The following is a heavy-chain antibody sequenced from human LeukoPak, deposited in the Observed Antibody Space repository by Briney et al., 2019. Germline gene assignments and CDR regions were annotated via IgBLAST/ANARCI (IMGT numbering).Heavy chain of an antibody. Sequence: PGGSLRLSCAASGFRFSSYWMHWVRQAPGKGLVWVSRIDSYGSGTTYADSVKGRFTISRDNAKNTLYLQMNSLSAEDTAIYDCVRDGDGDYPVDSWGQGTLVTVSS. V-gene: IGHV3-74*01. CDR2: IDSYGSGT. CDR1: GFRFSSYW. D-gene: IGHD5-24*01. J-gene: IGHJ4*02. CDR3: VRDGDGDYPVDS.